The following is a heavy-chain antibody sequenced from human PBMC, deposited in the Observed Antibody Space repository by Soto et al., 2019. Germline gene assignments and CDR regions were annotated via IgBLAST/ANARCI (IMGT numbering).Heavy chain of an antibody. D-gene: IGHD5-18*01. Sequence: LVESGGGLVQPGGSLRLSCAASGFTFRTYWLSWVRQVPGKGLEWVANINLDGSEKNYVDSVKGRFTISRDNARNSLYLQMSSLRAEDTALYYCARDGSTSWYSYDYHGMDVWGQGTTVTVSS. CDR1: GFTFRTYW. CDR2: INLDGSEK. CDR3: ARDGSTSWYSYDYHGMDV. V-gene: IGHV3-7*05. J-gene: IGHJ6*02.